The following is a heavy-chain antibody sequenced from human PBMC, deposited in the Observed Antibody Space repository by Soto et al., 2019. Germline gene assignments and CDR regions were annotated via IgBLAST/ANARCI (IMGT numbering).Heavy chain of an antibody. CDR1: GGSVSSGSYY. Sequence: QVQLQESGPGLVKPSETLSLTCTVSGGSVSSGSYYWSWIRQPPGKGLEWIGYIYYSGSTNYNPSLKSRVTIPVDTSKNQFSLKLSSVTAADTAVYYCARVGYVQSWFDPWGQGTLVTVSS. V-gene: IGHV4-61*01. CDR2: IYYSGST. CDR3: ARVGYVQSWFDP. D-gene: IGHD5-12*01. J-gene: IGHJ5*02.